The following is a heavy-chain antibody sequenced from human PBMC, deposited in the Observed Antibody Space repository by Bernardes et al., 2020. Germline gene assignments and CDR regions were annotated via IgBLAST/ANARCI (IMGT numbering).Heavy chain of an antibody. V-gene: IGHV4-34*01. CDR1: GGSFSGYY. Sequence: SETLSLTCAVYGGSFSGYYWSWIRQPPGKGLEWIGEINHSGSTNYNPSLKSRVTISVDTSKNQFSLKLSSVTAADTAVYYCARGITIFGVVSIRRWFDPWGQGTLVTVSS. CDR2: INHSGST. J-gene: IGHJ5*02. CDR3: ARGITIFGVVSIRRWFDP. D-gene: IGHD3-3*01.